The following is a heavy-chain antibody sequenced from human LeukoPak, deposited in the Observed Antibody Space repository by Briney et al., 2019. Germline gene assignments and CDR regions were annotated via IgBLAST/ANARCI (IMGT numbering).Heavy chain of an antibody. CDR3: ARDGSGSSGWYNFDY. D-gene: IGHD6-19*01. Sequence: SETLSLTCTVSGGSISSYYWSWIRQPPGKGLEWIGYIYYSGSTNYNPSLKSRVTISVDTSKNQFSLKLSSVTAANTAVYYCARDGSGSSGWYNFDYWGQGTLVTVSS. CDR2: IYYSGST. V-gene: IGHV4-59*01. CDR1: GGSISSYY. J-gene: IGHJ4*02.